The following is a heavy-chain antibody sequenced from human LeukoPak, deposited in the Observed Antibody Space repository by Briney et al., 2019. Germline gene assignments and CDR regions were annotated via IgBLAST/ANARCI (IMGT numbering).Heavy chain of an antibody. Sequence: SETLSLTCTVSGGSFSSYYWSWIRQPAGKGLEWIGRIYTSGSTNYNPSLTSRVTMSVDTSKNQFSLKLISVTAADTAVYYCARGGGGYCSSTSCMGFIYDAFDIWGQGTMVTVSS. CDR1: GGSFSSYY. D-gene: IGHD2-2*01. CDR3: ARGGGGYCSSTSCMGFIYDAFDI. V-gene: IGHV4-4*07. CDR2: IYTSGST. J-gene: IGHJ3*02.